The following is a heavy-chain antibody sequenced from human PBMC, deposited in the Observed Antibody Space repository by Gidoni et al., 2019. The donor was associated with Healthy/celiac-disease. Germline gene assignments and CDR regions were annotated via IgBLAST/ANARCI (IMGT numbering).Heavy chain of an antibody. CDR3: ARDLGVNYDSSGYYTDY. Sequence: QVQMVQSGAEVKKPGSSVKVYCKASGGTFSSYAISWVRQAPGQGLEWMGGIIPIFGTANYAQKFQGRVTITADESTSTAYMELSSLRSEDTAVYYCARDLGVNYDSSGYYTDYWGQGTLVTVSS. D-gene: IGHD3-22*01. CDR2: IIPIFGTA. CDR1: GGTFSSYA. V-gene: IGHV1-69*01. J-gene: IGHJ4*02.